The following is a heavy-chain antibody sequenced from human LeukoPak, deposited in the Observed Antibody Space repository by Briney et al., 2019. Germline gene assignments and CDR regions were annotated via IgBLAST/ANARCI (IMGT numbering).Heavy chain of an antibody. CDR2: INHSGST. J-gene: IGHJ4*02. CDR1: GGSFSGYY. V-gene: IGHV4-34*01. CDR3: ARVGRVVAVAGTFDY. Sequence: PSETLSLTCAVYGGSFSGYYWSWIRQPPGKGLEWIGEINHSGSTNYNPSLKSRVTISVDTSKNQFSLKLSSVTAADTAVYYCARVGRVVAVAGTFDYWGPGTLVTVSS. D-gene: IGHD6-19*01.